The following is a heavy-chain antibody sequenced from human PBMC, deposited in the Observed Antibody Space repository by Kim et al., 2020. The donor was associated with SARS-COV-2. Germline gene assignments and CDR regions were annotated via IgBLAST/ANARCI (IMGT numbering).Heavy chain of an antibody. J-gene: IGHJ3*02. CDR1: GFTFSSYG. D-gene: IGHD5-12*01. V-gene: IGHV3-33*05. Sequence: GGSLRLSCAASGFTFSSYGMHWVRQAPGKGLEWVAVISYDGSNKYYADSVKGRFTISRDNSKNTLYLQMNSLRAEDTAVYYCARDTDIVATTDAFDIWGQGTMVTVSS. CDR3: ARDTDIVATTDAFDI. CDR2: ISYDGSNK.